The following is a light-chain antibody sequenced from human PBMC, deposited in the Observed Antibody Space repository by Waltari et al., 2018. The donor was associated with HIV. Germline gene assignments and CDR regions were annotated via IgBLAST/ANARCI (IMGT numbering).Light chain of an antibody. Sequence: QSVLTQPPSASGSPGQRVTISCYGSGPNLGSNTVRWYQKLPGTAPKLFFYSNNQRPSGVPDRFSGSKSGTSASLAISGLQSEDEADYYCAAWDDSLNGWVFGGGTKLTVV. CDR3: AAWDDSLNGWV. V-gene: IGLV1-44*01. J-gene: IGLJ3*02. CDR2: SNN. CDR1: GPNLGSNT.